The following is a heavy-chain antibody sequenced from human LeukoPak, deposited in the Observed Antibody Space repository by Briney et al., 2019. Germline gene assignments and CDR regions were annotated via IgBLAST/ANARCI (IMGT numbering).Heavy chain of an antibody. V-gene: IGHV4-34*12. CDR2: IFYSGST. Sequence: PSETLSLTCAVYGGSFSGYYWSWIRQPPGKALEWIGNIFYSGSTYYSPSLKSRVTISLDTSRNQFSLKLSSVTAADTAVYYCARVLHGSGSLYYYYYYMDVWGKGTTVTISS. J-gene: IGHJ6*03. CDR3: ARVLHGSGSLYYYYYYMDV. D-gene: IGHD3-10*01. CDR1: GGSFSGYY.